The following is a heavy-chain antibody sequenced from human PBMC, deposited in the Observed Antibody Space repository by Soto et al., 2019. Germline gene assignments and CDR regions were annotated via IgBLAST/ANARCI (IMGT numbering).Heavy chain of an antibody. CDR2: ITGSGANS. CDR3: ATCSAGTCYRTAFDI. J-gene: IGHJ3*02. CDR1: GLTFSNYA. D-gene: IGHD6-13*01. V-gene: IGHV3-23*01. Sequence: PGGSLRLSCAATGLTFSNYAMSWVRQVPGKGLEWVSGITGSGANSYYPDSVRGRFTISRDNSKGTLYLQMNSLRAEDTAEYYCATCSAGTCYRTAFDIWGQGTMVTV.